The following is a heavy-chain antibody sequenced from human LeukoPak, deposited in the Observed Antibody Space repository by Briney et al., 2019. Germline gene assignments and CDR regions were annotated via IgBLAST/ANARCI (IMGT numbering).Heavy chain of an antibody. CDR3: ARVGGSNYYYYGMDV. D-gene: IGHD2-15*01. CDR2: IYHSGST. CDR1: GGSISSSNW. J-gene: IGHJ6*02. V-gene: IGHV4-4*02. Sequence: SGTLSLTCAVSGGSISSSNWWSWVRQPPGKGLEWIGEIYHSGSTNYNPSLKSRVTISVDKSKNQFSLKLSSVTAADTAVYYCARVGGSNYYYYGMDVWGQGTTVTVSS.